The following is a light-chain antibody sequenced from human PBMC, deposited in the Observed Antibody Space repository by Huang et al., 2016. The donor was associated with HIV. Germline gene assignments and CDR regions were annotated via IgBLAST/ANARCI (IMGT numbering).Light chain of an antibody. CDR3: QQCDNWPGT. J-gene: IGKJ3*01. CDR1: QSIGNY. V-gene: IGKV3-11*01. Sequence: IVLTQSPATLSLSPGARATLSCRVSQSIGNYLAWYQHKPGQAPRLLIYDATNRATGIPARFSGSGSGTDFTLTISSLEPEDFAVYYCQQCDNWPGTFGPGTKVDLK. CDR2: DAT.